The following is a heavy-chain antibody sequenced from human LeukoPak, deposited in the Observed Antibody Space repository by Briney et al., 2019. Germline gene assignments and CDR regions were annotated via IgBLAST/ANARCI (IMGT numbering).Heavy chain of an antibody. CDR3: ARGLTAVTTNFDY. J-gene: IGHJ4*02. CDR2: INHSGST. D-gene: IGHD4-11*01. CDR1: GGSFSGYY. Sequence: SETLSLTCAVYGGSFSGYYWSWIRQPPGKGLEWIGEINHSGSTNYNPSLKSRVTISVDTSKNQFSLKLSSVTAADTAVYYCARGLTAVTTNFDYWGQGTLVTVSS. V-gene: IGHV4-34*01.